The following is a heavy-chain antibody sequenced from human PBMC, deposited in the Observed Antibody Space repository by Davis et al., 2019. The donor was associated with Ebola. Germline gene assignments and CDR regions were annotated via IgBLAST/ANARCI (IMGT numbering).Heavy chain of an antibody. CDR1: GFTFSSYW. CDR3: ARDLIKSSSGSESPFDP. CDR2: INSDGSST. V-gene: IGHV3-74*01. Sequence: GESLKISCAASGFTFSSYWMHWVRQAPGKELVWVSRINSDGSSTSYADSVKGRFTISRDNAKNTLYLQMNSLRAEDTAVYYCARDLIKSSSGSESPFDPWGQGTLVTVSS. D-gene: IGHD3-22*01. J-gene: IGHJ5*02.